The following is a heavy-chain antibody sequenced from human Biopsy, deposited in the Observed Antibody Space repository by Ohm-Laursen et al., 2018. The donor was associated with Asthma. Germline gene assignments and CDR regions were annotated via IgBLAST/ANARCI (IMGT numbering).Heavy chain of an antibody. CDR2: ISYDGNHK. J-gene: IGHJ4*02. Sequence: SLRLSCAAAGFMFRSFGMHWVRQAPGKGLEWVAVISYDGNHKFYEDFVKGRFTISRDNSKNTLYLQMNSLRTEDTAVYYCAKRRGYSGHDNDYWGQGTLVIVSS. CDR1: GFMFRSFG. D-gene: IGHD5-12*01. CDR3: AKRRGYSGHDNDY. V-gene: IGHV3-30*18.